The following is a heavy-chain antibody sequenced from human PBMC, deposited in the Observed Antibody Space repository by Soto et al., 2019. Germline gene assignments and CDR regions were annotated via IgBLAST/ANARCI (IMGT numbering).Heavy chain of an antibody. D-gene: IGHD2-8*01. CDR3: ARNVDCTSPGCTVGWFDP. CDR2: TSHDGVT. Sequence: QVQLQESGPRLVKPSGTLSLTCAVSSGSIDNDYWWRWVRQSPGKGLEWIGETSHDGVTNYNPSPECRVTISIDKSKNQFYLDLNSGTGAHTARYYCARNVDCTSPGCTVGWFDPWGPGTLVTVSS. V-gene: IGHV4-4*02. J-gene: IGHJ5*02. CDR1: SGSIDNDYW.